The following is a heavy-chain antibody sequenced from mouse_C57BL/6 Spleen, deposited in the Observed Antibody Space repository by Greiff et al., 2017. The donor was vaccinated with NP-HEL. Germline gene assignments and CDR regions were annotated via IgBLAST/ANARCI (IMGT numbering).Heavy chain of an antibody. V-gene: IGHV3-6*01. CDR1: GYSITSGYY. Sequence: DVKLQESGPGLVKPSQSLSLTCSVTGYSITSGYYWNWIRQFPGNKLEWMGYISYDGSNNYNPSLKNRISITRDTSKNQFFLKLNSVTTEDTATYYCARDSPTVLGEFDVWGTGTTVTVSS. CDR2: ISYDGSN. CDR3: ARDSPTVLGEFDV. J-gene: IGHJ1*03. D-gene: IGHD1-1*01.